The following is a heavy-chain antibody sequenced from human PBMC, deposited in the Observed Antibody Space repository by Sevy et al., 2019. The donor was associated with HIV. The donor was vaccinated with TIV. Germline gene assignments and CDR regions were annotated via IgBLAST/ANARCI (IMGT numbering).Heavy chain of an antibody. CDR1: GFTFSNYA. J-gene: IGHJ4*02. CDR2: ISGGGGIT. CDR3: AKDMISGSDLGFDY. D-gene: IGHD3-10*01. Sequence: GGSLRLSCAASGFTFSNYAMSWIRQAPGKGLEWVSAISGGGGITYYADSVKGRFTISRDNSKNMLYLQMTSTRAEDTAVYYCAKDMISGSDLGFDYWGQGTLVTVSS. V-gene: IGHV3-23*01.